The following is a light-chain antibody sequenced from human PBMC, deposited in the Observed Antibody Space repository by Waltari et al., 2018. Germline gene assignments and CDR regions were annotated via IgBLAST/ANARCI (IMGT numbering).Light chain of an antibody. CDR3: QQYYNTPHT. CDR2: WAS. V-gene: IGKV4-1*01. CDR1: RRVLNSSNNKNY. Sequence: DIVMTQSPDSLAVSLGERATINCKSSRRVLNSSNNKNYMAWYQHKPGHRPRLLIYWASSREFGVPDRFSGSGSATDFTLTINSLQAEDVAVYYCQQYYNTPHTFGQGTKLEIK. J-gene: IGKJ2*01.